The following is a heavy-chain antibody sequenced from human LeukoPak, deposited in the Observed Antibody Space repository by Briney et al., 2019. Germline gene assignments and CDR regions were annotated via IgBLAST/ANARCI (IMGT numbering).Heavy chain of an antibody. D-gene: IGHD3-22*01. J-gene: IGHJ6*03. Sequence: PSETLSLTCTVSGGSISSYYWSWIRQPPGKGLEWIGYINYSGSTNYNPSLKSRVTISVDTSKNQFSLKLSSVTAADTAVYYCARVNYYYYYMDVWGKGTTVTVSS. CDR2: INYSGST. V-gene: IGHV4-59*01. CDR3: ARVNYYYYYMDV. CDR1: GGSISSYY.